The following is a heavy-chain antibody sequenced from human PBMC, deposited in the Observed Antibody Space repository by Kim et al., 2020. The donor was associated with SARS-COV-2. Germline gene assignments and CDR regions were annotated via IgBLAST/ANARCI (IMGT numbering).Heavy chain of an antibody. V-gene: IGHV3-7*01. CDR3: ARGVGGTSSH. J-gene: IGHJ4*02. D-gene: IGHD1-26*01. CDR1: GFTFSGYW. Sequence: GGSLRLSCAASGFTFSGYWMSWVRQAPGKGLEWVANIKQDGSEKYYVDSVKGRFTISRDNAKNSLYLQMNSLRAEDTAVYYCARGVGGTSSHWGQGTPVIVSS. CDR2: IKQDGSEK.